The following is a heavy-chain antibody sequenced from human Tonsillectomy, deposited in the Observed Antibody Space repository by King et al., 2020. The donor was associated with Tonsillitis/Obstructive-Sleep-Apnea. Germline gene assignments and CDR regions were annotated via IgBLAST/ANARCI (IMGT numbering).Heavy chain of an antibody. CDR1: GFTFSTSA. D-gene: IGHD1-7*01. CDR3: AKPNWNYEADWFDP. V-gene: IGHV3-23*04. CDR2: ITGSGDST. J-gene: IGHJ5*02. Sequence: VQLVESGGGLVQPGGSLRLSCVASGFTFSTSAMSWVRQAPGKGLEWVSGITGSGDSTYYADSVKGRFTISRDNSQNTLYLQMNSLRAEDTAVYYCAKPNWNYEADWFDPWGQGTLVTVSS.